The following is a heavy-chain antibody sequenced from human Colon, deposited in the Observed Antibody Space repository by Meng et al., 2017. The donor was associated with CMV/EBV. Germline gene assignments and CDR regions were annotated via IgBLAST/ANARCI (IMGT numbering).Heavy chain of an antibody. D-gene: IGHD2-15*01. J-gene: IGHJ5*02. CDR1: GGSLSGAN. Sequence: GGSLSGANRTGIRQPPGKRLERNGESNHKGNTTYNPSLKSRVTISTDTSKNQLSLNLTSVTAADTAVYYCARGLLTRLRPTNWFDPWGQGTLVTVSS. V-gene: IGHV4-34*01. CDR3: ARGLLTRLRPTNWFDP. CDR2: SNHKGNT.